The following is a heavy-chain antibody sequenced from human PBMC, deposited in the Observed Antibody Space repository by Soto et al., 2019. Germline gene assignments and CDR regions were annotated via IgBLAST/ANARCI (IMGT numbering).Heavy chain of an antibody. D-gene: IGHD1-1*01. V-gene: IGHV4-34*01. Sequence: PSETLSLTCAVYGGSFSGYYWTWIRQPPGTGLEWIGEINHSGSTNYNPSLKSRVTISVDTSKNQFSLKLTSVTAADTAVYYCAKDLHWYGMDVWGQGTTVTSP. CDR2: INHSGST. CDR1: GGSFSGYY. CDR3: AKDLHWYGMDV. J-gene: IGHJ6*02.